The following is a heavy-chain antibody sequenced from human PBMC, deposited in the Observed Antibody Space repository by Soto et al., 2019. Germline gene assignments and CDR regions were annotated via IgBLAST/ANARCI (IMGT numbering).Heavy chain of an antibody. V-gene: IGHV4-30-4*01. D-gene: IGHD4-17*01. Sequence: SETLSLTCTVSGGSISSCGYYWSWIRQPPGKGLEWIGYIYYSGSTYYNPSLKSRVTISVDTSKNQFSLKLSSVTAADTAVYYCARRYGASFDYWGQGTLVTVSS. CDR3: ARRYGASFDY. CDR2: IYYSGST. CDR1: GGSISSCGYY. J-gene: IGHJ4*02.